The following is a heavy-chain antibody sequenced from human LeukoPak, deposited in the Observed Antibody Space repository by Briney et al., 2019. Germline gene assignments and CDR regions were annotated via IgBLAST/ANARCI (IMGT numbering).Heavy chain of an antibody. CDR1: GFTFSSYG. CDR3: AKESYSGSYLFYYYGMDV. Sequence: GGSLRLSCAASGFTFSSYGMHWVRQAPGKGLEWVAVISYDGSNKYYADSVMGRFTISRDNSKNTLYLQMNSLRAEDTAVYYCAKESYSGSYLFYYYGMDVWGQGTTVTVSS. J-gene: IGHJ6*02. D-gene: IGHD1-26*01. V-gene: IGHV3-30*18. CDR2: ISYDGSNK.